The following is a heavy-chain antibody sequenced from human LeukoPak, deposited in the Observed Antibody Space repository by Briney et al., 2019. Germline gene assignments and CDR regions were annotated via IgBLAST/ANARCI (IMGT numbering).Heavy chain of an antibody. CDR1: GGTFSSYA. J-gene: IGHJ5*02. CDR2: IIPILGIA. Sequence: SVKVSCKASGGTFSSYAISWVRQAPGQGLEWMGRIIPILGIANYAQKLQGRVTITADESTSTAYMELSSLRSEDTAVYYCARDRIAAPGWYNWFDPWGQGTLVTVSS. D-gene: IGHD6-6*01. CDR3: ARDRIAAPGWYNWFDP. V-gene: IGHV1-69*04.